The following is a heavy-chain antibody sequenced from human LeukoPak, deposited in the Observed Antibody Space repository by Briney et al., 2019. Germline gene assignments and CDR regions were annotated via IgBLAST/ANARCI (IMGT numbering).Heavy chain of an antibody. V-gene: IGHV3-21*01. D-gene: IGHD5-18*01. CDR1: GFTFRSYS. Sequence: GGSLRPSCAVSGFTFRSYSMNWVRQAPGKGLEWVSSISSVSSYIYYADSLKGRFTISRDNAKNSLYLQMNSLRAEDTAVYYCARDSDSYGFDYWGQGTLVTVPS. CDR2: ISSVSSYI. J-gene: IGHJ4*02. CDR3: ARDSDSYGFDY.